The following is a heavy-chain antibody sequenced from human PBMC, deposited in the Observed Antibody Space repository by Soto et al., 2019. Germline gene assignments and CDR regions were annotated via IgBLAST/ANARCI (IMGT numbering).Heavy chain of an antibody. V-gene: IGHV3-33*01. CDR1: GFTFSSYG. Sequence: PGGSLRLSCAASGFTFSSYGMHWVRQAPGKGLEWVAVIWYDGSNKYYADSVKGRFTISRDNSKNTLYLQMNSLRAEDTAVYYCARGRGGLTLYYFDYWGQGTLVTVS. D-gene: IGHD5-12*01. CDR3: ARGRGGLTLYYFDY. J-gene: IGHJ4*02. CDR2: IWYDGSNK.